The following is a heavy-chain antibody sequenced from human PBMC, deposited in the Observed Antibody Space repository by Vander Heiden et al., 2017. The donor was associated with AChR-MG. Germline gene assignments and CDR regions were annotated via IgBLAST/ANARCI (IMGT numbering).Heavy chain of an antibody. CDR3: ARPDSSGPPFIDAFDI. Sequence: QVQLVQSGAEVKKPGSSVKVSCKASGGPFSSYAISGVRQAPGQGLEWMGGIIPIFGTANYAQKFQGRVTITADESTSTAYMELSSLRSEDTAVYYCARPDSSGPPFIDAFDIWGQGTMVTVSS. V-gene: IGHV1-69*01. CDR2: IIPIFGTA. J-gene: IGHJ3*02. D-gene: IGHD6-19*01. CDR1: GGPFSSYA.